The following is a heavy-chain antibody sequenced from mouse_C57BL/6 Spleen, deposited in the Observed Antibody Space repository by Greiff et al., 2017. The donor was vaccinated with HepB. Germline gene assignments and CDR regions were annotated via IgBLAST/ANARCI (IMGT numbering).Heavy chain of an antibody. V-gene: IGHV1-81*01. CDR2: IYPRSGNT. CDR3: ARGYGSSLNWYFDV. D-gene: IGHD1-1*01. Sequence: VQLQQSGAELARPGASVKLSCKASGYTFTSYGISWVKQRTGQGLEWIGEIYPRSGNTYYNEKFKGKATLTADKSSSTAYMELRSLTSEDSAVYFWARGYGSSLNWYFDVWGTGTTVTVSS. J-gene: IGHJ1*03. CDR1: GYTFTSYG.